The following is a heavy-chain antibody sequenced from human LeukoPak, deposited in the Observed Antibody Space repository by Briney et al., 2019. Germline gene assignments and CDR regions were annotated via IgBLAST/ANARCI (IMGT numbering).Heavy chain of an antibody. J-gene: IGHJ4*02. CDR3: ARDPNYDFWSGYYIAYFDY. CDR1: GFTFSSYS. V-gene: IGHV3-21*01. D-gene: IGHD3-3*01. Sequence: GGSLRLSCAASGFTFSSYSMNWVRQAPGKGLDWVSSISSSSSYIYYADSVKGRFTISRDNAKDSLYLQMNSLRAEDTAVYYCARDPNYDFWSGYYIAYFDYWGQGTLVTVSS. CDR2: ISSSSSYI.